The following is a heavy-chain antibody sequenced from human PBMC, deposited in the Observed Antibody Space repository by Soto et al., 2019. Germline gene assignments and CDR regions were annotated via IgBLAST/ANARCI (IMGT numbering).Heavy chain of an antibody. V-gene: IGHV4-38-2*02. CDR2: VSPIGTP. Sequence: PSETLSLTCTVSGDSVSGGYYWSWVRQRPRKGLEWIGYVSPIGTPYYSPSLKSRVTISVDTSKNQFSLKLSSVTAADTAVYYCARRGSGSYHDYWGQGTLVTVSS. CDR1: GDSVSGGYY. D-gene: IGHD3-10*01. CDR3: ARRGSGSYHDY. J-gene: IGHJ4*02.